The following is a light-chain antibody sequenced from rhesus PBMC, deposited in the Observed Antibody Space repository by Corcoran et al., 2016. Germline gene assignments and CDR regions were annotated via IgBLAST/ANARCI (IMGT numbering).Light chain of an antibody. CDR3: QQHNSYPLT. CDR1: QGISSY. J-gene: IGKJ4*01. CDR2: KAS. V-gene: IGKV1-25*01. Sequence: DIQMTQSPSSLSASVGDTVTITCRASQGISSYLAWYQQTPGKAPKLLIYKASTLQSGVPSRFSGSGSGTDLTLTISSLQPEVCATYYCQQHNSYPLTFGGGTKVEIK.